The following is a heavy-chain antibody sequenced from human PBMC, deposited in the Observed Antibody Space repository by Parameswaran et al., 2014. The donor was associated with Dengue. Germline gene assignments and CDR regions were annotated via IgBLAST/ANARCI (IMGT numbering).Heavy chain of an antibody. CDR2: IVPILGIT. Sequence: SWVRQAPGQGLEWMGKIVPILGITNHAQKFQGRVTITADKSTNTAYMELSSLRSEDTAVYYCARSGPSIVGSWFDPWGQGTLVTVSS. CDR3: ARSGPSIVGSWFDP. D-gene: IGHD2-21*01. J-gene: IGHJ5*02. V-gene: IGHV1-69*02.